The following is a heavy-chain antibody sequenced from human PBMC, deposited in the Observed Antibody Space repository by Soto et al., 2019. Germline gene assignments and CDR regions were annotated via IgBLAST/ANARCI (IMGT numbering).Heavy chain of an antibody. V-gene: IGHV3-74*01. CDR3: ARRLMHLYGMDV. D-gene: IGHD3-16*01. CDR2: IYTDGSRT. J-gene: IGHJ6*02. Sequence: EVQLVESGGGLVQPGGSLRLSCVASGFTFSSYWMHWVRQAPGKGLVWVSRIYTDGSRTNYADSVKGRFTISRDNAKNTLYLQINSLRAEDTAVYYCARRLMHLYGMDVWGQGTTVTVSS. CDR1: GFTFSSYW.